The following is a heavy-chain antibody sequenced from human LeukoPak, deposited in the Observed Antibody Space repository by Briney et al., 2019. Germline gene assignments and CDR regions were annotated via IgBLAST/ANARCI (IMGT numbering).Heavy chain of an antibody. CDR1: GFTFSSYA. V-gene: IGHV3-64D*06. CDR2: ITSNGGSA. CDR3: VGFRATAGLY. Sequence: LPGGSLGLSCSASGFTFSSYAMYWVRQAPGKGLEYVSAITSNGGSAYYADSVKGRFTISRDNSRNTLYLQMSSLRAEDTAVYYCVGFRATAGLYWGQGTLVTVSS. J-gene: IGHJ4*02. D-gene: IGHD6-13*01.